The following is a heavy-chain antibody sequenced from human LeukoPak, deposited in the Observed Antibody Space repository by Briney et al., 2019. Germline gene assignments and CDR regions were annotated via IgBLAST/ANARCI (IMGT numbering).Heavy chain of an antibody. Sequence: PRESLRLSCAAAGFTFSIYGMSWVRQAPGKGLEWVSAISGSGGSTYYADSVKGRFTISRDNAKNTLYLQMNSLRAEDTAVYYCAKVAGDSSWYLVRDDGSNYYMDVWGKGTTVTISS. CDR3: AKVAGDSSWYLVRDDGSNYYMDV. CDR1: GFTFSIYG. J-gene: IGHJ6*03. V-gene: IGHV3-23*01. CDR2: ISGSGGST. D-gene: IGHD6-13*01.